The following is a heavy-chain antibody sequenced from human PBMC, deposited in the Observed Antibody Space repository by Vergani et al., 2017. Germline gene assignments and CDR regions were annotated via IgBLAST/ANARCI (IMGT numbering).Heavy chain of an antibody. CDR1: FDSIRNLY. CDR3: ASDTHSGQRSDR. V-gene: IGHV4-59*11. J-gene: IGHJ5*02. Sequence: QVQLQESGPGLVKSSETLSLTCSVPFDSIRNLYCNWTRQPPGKGVEWIGSIHYSEKTNYNPSLTTRVTISVDTSKNQFSLTLTSVTAADTAVYYCASDTHSGQRSDRWGQGILVTVTS. D-gene: IGHD6-19*01. CDR2: IHYSEKT.